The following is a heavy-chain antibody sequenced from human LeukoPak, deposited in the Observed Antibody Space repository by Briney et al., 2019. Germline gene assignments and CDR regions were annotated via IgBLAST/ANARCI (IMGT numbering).Heavy chain of an antibody. CDR2: IRRKDYDRIT. J-gene: IGHJ5*02. D-gene: IGHD5-12*01. Sequence: KAGGSLSLFCTPSVFPLSLYALRCSRHSRGGGREGVGFIRRKDYDRITESAEAAKGRVTISRDDSKNIAYLQMNSLKIDDKGVYYCTRESGYSGYIGGWFDPWGQGTLVTVSS. V-gene: IGHV3-49*05. CDR3: TRESGYSGYIGGWFDP. CDR1: VFPLSLYA.